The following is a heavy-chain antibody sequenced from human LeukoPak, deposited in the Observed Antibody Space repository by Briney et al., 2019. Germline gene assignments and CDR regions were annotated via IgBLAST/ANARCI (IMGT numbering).Heavy chain of an antibody. D-gene: IGHD3-22*01. Sequence: PGGSLRLSCAASEVTFSTYTMTWVRQAPGKGLEWVSSISGSGNYIYYADSLKGRFTISRDNANNLLFLQMSSLRAEDTAVYYCAQDDYDSSAFYYDETAFDIWGQGTMVTVSS. CDR2: ISGSGNYI. CDR3: AQDDYDSSAFYYDETAFDI. CDR1: EVTFSTYT. V-gene: IGHV3-21*04. J-gene: IGHJ3*02.